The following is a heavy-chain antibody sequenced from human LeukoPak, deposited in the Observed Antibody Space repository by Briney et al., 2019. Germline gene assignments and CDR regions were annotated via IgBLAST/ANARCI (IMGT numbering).Heavy chain of an antibody. CDR1: GFTFSSYS. CDR3: ARHRSRHFDY. J-gene: IGHJ4*02. V-gene: IGHV3-48*04. CDR2: ISSSSSTI. D-gene: IGHD2-15*01. Sequence: PGGSLRLSCAASGFTFSSYSMNWVRQAPGKGLEWVSYISSSSSTIYYADSVKGRFTISRDNAKNSLYLQMNSLRAEDTAVYYCARHRSRHFDYWGQGTLVTVSS.